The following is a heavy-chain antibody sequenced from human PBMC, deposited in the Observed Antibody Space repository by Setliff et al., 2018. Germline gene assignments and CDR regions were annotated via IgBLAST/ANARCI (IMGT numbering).Heavy chain of an antibody. V-gene: IGHV1-46*01. CDR2: VNPSGGST. CDR1: GYTFTSYY. CDR3: ARGAYYDSSGSYAFDI. D-gene: IGHD3-22*01. J-gene: IGHJ3*02. Sequence: ASVKVSCKASGYTFTSYYMHWVRQAPGQGLEWMGIVNPSGGSTSYAQKFQGRVTMTRDTSTSTVYMELSSLRSEDTAVYYCARGAYYDSSGSYAFDIWGQGTMVTVSS.